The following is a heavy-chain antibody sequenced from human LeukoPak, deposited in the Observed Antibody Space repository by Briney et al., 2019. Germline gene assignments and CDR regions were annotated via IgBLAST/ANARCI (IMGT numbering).Heavy chain of an antibody. D-gene: IGHD4-17*01. CDR2: VSSDGSYK. V-gene: IGHV3-30*18. J-gene: IGHJ4*02. CDR3: AKDVDYGDYGGAH. CDR1: GFTFSSYG. Sequence: TGGSLRLSCAASGFTFSSYGMHWVRQAPGKGLEWVAVVSSDGSYKYYADSVEGRFTISRDDSKNTLYLQMHSLRTEDTAVYYCAKDVDYGDYGGAHWGQGTLVTVSS.